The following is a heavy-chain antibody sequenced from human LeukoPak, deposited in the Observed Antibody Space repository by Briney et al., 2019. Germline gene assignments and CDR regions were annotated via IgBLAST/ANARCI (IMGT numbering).Heavy chain of an antibody. CDR1: GGSVSTTDYY. CDR2: VYYSGST. D-gene: IGHD6-6*01. Sequence: SEALSLTCSISGGSVSTTDYYWAWIRQPPGKGLEWIGNVYYSGSTYYNPSLKSRVTIAVDTSKNQFSLKLSSLTAADTAVYYCTRHSKVTTSSSHYYYSLDVWGQGTTVTVSS. J-gene: IGHJ6*02. CDR3: TRHSKVTTSSSHYYYSLDV. V-gene: IGHV4-39*01.